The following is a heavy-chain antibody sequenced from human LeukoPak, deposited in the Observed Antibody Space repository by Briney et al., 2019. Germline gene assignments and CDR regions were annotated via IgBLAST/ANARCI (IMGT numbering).Heavy chain of an antibody. D-gene: IGHD4-11*01. CDR2: IAGSGGST. Sequence: GGSLRLSCAASGFTFDGYAMTWVRQAPGKGLEWVSTIAGSGGSTYYADSVKGRFTISRDNSKNTLYLQMNSLRVEDTALYYCAKYHDYSNYYYYYYGMDVWGQGTTVTVSS. CDR1: GFTFDGYA. V-gene: IGHV3-23*01. CDR3: AKYHDYSNYYYYYYGMDV. J-gene: IGHJ6*02.